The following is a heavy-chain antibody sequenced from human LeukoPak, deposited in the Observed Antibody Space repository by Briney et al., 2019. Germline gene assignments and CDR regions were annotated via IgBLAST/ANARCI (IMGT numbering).Heavy chain of an antibody. J-gene: IGHJ4*02. CDR2: IYYSGST. CDR1: GGSISSSSYY. D-gene: IGHD5-12*01. CDR3: AGIIVATMEPFDY. V-gene: IGHV4-39*07. Sequence: SETLSLTCTVSGGSISSSSYYWGWIRQPPGKGLEWIGSIYYSGSTYYNPSLKSRVTISVDTSKNQFSLKLNSVTAADTAVYYCAGIIVATMEPFDYWGQGTLVTVSS.